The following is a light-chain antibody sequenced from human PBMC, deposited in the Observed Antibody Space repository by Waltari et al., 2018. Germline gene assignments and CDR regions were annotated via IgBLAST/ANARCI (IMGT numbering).Light chain of an antibody. CDR2: SNN. V-gene: IGLV1-44*01. CDR3: ATWDDSLNGYV. CDR1: SSSIGSNA. J-gene: IGLJ1*01. Sequence: QSVLTQPPSASGTPGQRVTISCSGSSSSIGSNAVNWYRQLPGAAPKLLIWSNNRRPSGVPDRFSGSKAGTSASLAISGLQSEDEADFYCATWDDSLNGYVFGTGTKVTVL.